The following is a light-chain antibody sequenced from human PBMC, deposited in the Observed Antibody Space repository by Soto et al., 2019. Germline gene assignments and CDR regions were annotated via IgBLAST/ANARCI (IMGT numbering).Light chain of an antibody. CDR3: MQATQLRT. CDR2: KVS. V-gene: IGKV2-24*01. Sequence: VLTQTPLLSPVTLGQPASISCRSSRSLVASDGNAYLTWLHQRPGQPPRPLIYKVSQRLSGVPDRVSGSGAGTDFTLRISRVEAEDVGTYFCMQATQLRTFGQGTRLEIK. CDR1: RSLVASDGNAY. J-gene: IGKJ5*01.